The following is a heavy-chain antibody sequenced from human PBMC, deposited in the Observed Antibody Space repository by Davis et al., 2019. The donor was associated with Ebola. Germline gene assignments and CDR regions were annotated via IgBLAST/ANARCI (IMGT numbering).Heavy chain of an antibody. J-gene: IGHJ3*02. CDR3: ARETVLRDAFDI. CDR2: IDPSDSYT. CDR1: GYNFASYW. V-gene: IGHV5-10-1*01. Sequence: GESLKISCKGSGYNFASYWISWVRQMPGKGLEWMGTIDPSDSYTTYSPSFRGRVTILGDTSTNTAYLQWSSLKASDTAIYFCARETVLRDAFDIWGQGTLVTASS. D-gene: IGHD4-17*01.